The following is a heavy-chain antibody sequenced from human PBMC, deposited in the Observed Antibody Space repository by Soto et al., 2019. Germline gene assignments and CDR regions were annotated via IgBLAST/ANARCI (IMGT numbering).Heavy chain of an antibody. CDR2: IYYSGST. CDR1: GGSISGYY. J-gene: IGHJ6*02. D-gene: IGHD5-12*01. V-gene: IGHV4-59*08. CDR3: ARLGGYSGYEAGLVYYYYGMDV. Sequence: SETLSLTCTVSGGSISGYYWSWIRQPPGKGLEWIGYIYYSGSTNYNPSLKSRVTISVDTSKNQFSLKLSSVTAADTAVYYCARLGGYSGYEAGLVYYYYGMDVWGQGTTVTVSS.